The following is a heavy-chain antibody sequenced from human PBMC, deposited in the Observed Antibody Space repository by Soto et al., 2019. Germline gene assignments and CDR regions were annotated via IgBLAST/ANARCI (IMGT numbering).Heavy chain of an antibody. Sequence: LSLSCAASGFTFSSYAMSWVRQAPGKGLEWVSAISGSGGSTYYADSVKGRFTISRDNSKNTLYLQMNSLRAEDTAVYYCAKASGVVVVVAATSPGFDYWGQGTLVTVSS. D-gene: IGHD2-15*01. CDR1: GFTFSSYA. CDR3: AKASGVVVVVAATSPGFDY. J-gene: IGHJ4*02. CDR2: ISGSGGST. V-gene: IGHV3-23*01.